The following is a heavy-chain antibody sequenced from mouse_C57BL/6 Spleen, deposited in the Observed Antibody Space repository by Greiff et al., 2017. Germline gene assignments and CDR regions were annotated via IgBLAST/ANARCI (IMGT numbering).Heavy chain of an antibody. CDR1: GFTFSSYA. V-gene: IGHV5-4*01. J-gene: IGHJ4*01. Sequence: EVKVEESGGGLVKPGGSLKLSCAASGFTFSSYAMSWVRQTPEKRLEWVATISDGGSYTYYPDNVKGRFTIARDNAKNNLYLQMSHLKSEDTAMYYCAREDGSSYDAMDYWGQGTSVTVSS. CDR2: ISDGGSYT. D-gene: IGHD1-1*01. CDR3: AREDGSSYDAMDY.